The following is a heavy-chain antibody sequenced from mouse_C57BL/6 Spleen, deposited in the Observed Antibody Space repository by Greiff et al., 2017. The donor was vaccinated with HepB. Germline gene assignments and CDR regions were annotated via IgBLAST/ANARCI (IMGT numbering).Heavy chain of an antibody. Sequence: QVQLQQSGAELARPGASVKLSCKASGYTFTSYGISWVKQRTGQGLEWIGEIYPRSGNTYYNEKFKGKATLTADKSSSTAYLGLRSLTSEDSAVYFCARSTMVTTLMDYWGQGTSVTVSS. V-gene: IGHV1-81*01. J-gene: IGHJ4*01. CDR2: IYPRSGNT. CDR1: GYTFTSYG. D-gene: IGHD2-2*01. CDR3: ARSTMVTTLMDY.